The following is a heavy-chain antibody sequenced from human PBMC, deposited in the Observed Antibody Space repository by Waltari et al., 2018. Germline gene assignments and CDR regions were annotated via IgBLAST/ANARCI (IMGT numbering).Heavy chain of an antibody. CDR3: ARDAGYFDL. V-gene: IGHV4-39*07. J-gene: IGHJ2*01. CDR2: IYHSGGT. Sequence: QVQLQESGPGLVKPSETLSLTCSVSGGSINNSGYYWGWLRQSPGKGLERLGGIYHSGGTYYTPTLKSRVIISLDTSRNQFSLKLSSVTAADTAVYYCARDAGYFDLWGPGTLVTVSS. CDR1: GGSINNSGYY.